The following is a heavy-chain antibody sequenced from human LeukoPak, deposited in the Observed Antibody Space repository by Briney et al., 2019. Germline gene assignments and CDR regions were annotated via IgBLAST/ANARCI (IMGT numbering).Heavy chain of an antibody. CDR1: GGSISSYY. D-gene: IGHD3-3*01. V-gene: IGHV4-59*01. J-gene: IGHJ5*02. CDR2: IYYSGST. Sequence: PSETLSLTCTVSGGSISSYYWGWIRQPPGKGLEWIGYIYYSGSTNYNPSLKSRVTISVDTSKNQFSLKLSSVTAADTAVYYCARRVGWSGYYFFDPWGQGTLVTVSS. CDR3: ARRVGWSGYYFFDP.